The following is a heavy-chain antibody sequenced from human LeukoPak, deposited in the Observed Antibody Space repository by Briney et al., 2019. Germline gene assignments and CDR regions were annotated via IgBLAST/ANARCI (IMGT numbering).Heavy chain of an antibody. V-gene: IGHV4-4*07. Sequence: SETLSLTCTVSGGSISNYYWSWIRQPAGKGPEWIGRIYTSGSINYNPSLESRVTISGDTSKNQFSLRLDSVTAADTAVYYCARDRAITIFSSYYYYMDVWGKGTTVTVSS. CDR3: ARDRAITIFSSYYYYMDV. CDR2: IYTSGSI. D-gene: IGHD3-3*01. CDR1: GGSISNYY. J-gene: IGHJ6*03.